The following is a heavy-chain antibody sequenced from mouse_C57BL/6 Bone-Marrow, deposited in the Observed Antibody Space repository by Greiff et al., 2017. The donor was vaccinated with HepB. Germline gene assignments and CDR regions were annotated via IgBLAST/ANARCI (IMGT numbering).Heavy chain of an antibody. D-gene: IGHD1-1*01. CDR2: IYPRDGST. Sequence: QVQLKESGPELVKPGASVKLSCKASGYTFTSYDINWVKQRPGQGLEWIGWIYPRDGSTKYNEKFKGKATLTVDTSSSTAYMELHSLTSEDSAVYFCARFTTHYAMDYWGQGTSVTVSS. CDR3: ARFTTHYAMDY. CDR1: GYTFTSYD. V-gene: IGHV1-85*01. J-gene: IGHJ4*01.